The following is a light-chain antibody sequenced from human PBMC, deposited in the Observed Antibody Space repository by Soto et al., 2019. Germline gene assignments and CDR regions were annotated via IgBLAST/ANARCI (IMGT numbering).Light chain of an antibody. J-gene: IGKJ5*01. Sequence: ELVLTQAPGTLSFSPGERATLSCRASQSVSSSYVAWYQQKRGQAPRLLMYGASSRATGIPDRFSGSGSGTDFTLTISRLEPEDFVLYYCQHFRAFGQGTRLEIK. CDR2: GAS. CDR3: QHFRA. V-gene: IGKV3-20*01. CDR1: QSVSSSY.